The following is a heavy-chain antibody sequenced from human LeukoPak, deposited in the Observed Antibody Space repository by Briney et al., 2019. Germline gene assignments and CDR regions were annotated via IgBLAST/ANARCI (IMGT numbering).Heavy chain of an antibody. CDR3: AKSQLLWFGEDFDY. CDR2: ISGSGGST. CDR1: GFTFSSYA. J-gene: IGHJ4*02. V-gene: IGHV3-23*01. D-gene: IGHD3-10*01. Sequence: PGGSLRLSCAASGFTFSSYAMSWVRQAPGKGLEWVSAISGSGGSTYYADSVKGRFTISRDNSKNMLYLQMNSLRAEDTAVYYCAKSQLLWFGEDFDYWGQGTLVTVSS.